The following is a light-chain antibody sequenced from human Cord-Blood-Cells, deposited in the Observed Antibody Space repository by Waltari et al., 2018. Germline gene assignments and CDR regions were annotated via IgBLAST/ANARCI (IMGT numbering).Light chain of an antibody. Sequence: EIVLTQSPGTLSLCPGDRATLSCRASQSVSNSDLAWYQQKPGQAPRLRIYGASSRATGIPDRFSGSGSGTDFALSISRLEPEDFAVYYGQQYGSSPKYTFGQGTKLEIK. CDR3: QQYGSSPKYT. CDR2: GAS. CDR1: QSVSNSD. V-gene: IGKV3-20*01. J-gene: IGKJ2*01.